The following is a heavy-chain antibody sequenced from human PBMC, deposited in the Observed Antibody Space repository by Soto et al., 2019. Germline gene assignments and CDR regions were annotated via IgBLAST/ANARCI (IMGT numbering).Heavy chain of an antibody. CDR3: ARDVHYDILTGYYVKSWFDP. D-gene: IGHD3-9*01. J-gene: IGHJ5*02. Sequence: EVQLVESGGGLVKPGGSLRLSCAASGFTFSSYSMNWVRQAPGKGLEWVSSISSSSSYIYYADSVKGRFTISRDNAKNSLYLQMTSLRAEDTAVYYCARDVHYDILTGYYVKSWFDPWGQGTLFTVSS. CDR2: ISSSSSYI. CDR1: GFTFSSYS. V-gene: IGHV3-21*01.